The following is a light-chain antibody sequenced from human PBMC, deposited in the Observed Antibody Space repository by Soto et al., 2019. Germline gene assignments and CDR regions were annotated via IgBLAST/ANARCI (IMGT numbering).Light chain of an antibody. CDR3: QQRSNLPPR. V-gene: IGKV3-11*01. CDR2: DAS. CDR1: QSVSSY. J-gene: IGKJ4*01. Sequence: EIVLTQSPATLYFSPGERATLSCRASQSVSSYLAWYQQKPGQAPRLLIYDASNRATGIPARFSGSGSGTDFPLTISSLEPEDFGVYYCQQRSNLPPRFGGGTKVEIK.